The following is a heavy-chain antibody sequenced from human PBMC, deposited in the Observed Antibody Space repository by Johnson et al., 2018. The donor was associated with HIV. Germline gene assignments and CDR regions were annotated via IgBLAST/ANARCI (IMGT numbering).Heavy chain of an antibody. D-gene: IGHD1-26*01. CDR2: ISYDGSNK. CDR3: AKVGIVGATTGAFDI. Sequence: QVQLVESGGGVVQPGRSLRLSCAASGFTFSSYAMHWVRQAPGKGLEWVTLISYDGSNKYYADSVKGRFTISRDNSKNTLYLQMNSLRAEDTAVYYCAKVGIVGATTGAFDIWGQGTMVTVSS. CDR1: GFTFSSYA. J-gene: IGHJ3*02. V-gene: IGHV3-30-3*01.